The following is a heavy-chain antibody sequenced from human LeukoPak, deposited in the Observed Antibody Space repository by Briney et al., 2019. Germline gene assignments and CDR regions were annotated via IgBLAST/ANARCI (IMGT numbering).Heavy chain of an antibody. CDR1: GDSVSSNSAA. Sequence: SQTLSLTCAISGDSVSSNSAAWNWIRQSPSRGLEWLGRTYYRSKWYNDYAVSVKSRITINPDTSKNQFSLQLNSVTPEDTAVYYCARILGWFEGERRDYYYYGMDVWGQGTTVTVSS. CDR2: TYYRSKWYN. V-gene: IGHV6-1*01. CDR3: ARILGWFEGERRDYYYYGMDV. J-gene: IGHJ6*02. D-gene: IGHD3-10*01.